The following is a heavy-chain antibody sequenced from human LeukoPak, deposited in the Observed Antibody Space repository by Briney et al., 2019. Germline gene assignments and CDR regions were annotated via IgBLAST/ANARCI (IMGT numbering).Heavy chain of an antibody. CDR1: GGSISSYH. J-gene: IGHJ5*02. CDR3: ARKTRVASAFDP. CDR2: IYYSGST. D-gene: IGHD3-3*02. V-gene: IGHV4-59*01. Sequence: SETLSLTCTVSGGSISSYHWSWIRQPPGKGLEWIGYIYYSGSTNYNPSLKSRVTISVDTSKNQFSLKLSSVTAADTAVYYCARKTRVASAFDPWGQGTLVTVSS.